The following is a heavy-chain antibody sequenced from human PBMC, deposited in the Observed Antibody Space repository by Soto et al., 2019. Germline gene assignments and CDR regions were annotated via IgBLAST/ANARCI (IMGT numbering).Heavy chain of an antibody. Sequence: QVQLQQWGAGLLRPSETLSLTCAFYGGSFDDFYWSWVRQSPGKGLEWVGEISHDGGTNSSPSLASRVSISVDTSKNQFSRNLRSVTAADTGLYYCARGQLVWYGDLTPYHRDMDVWGQGTTVTVSS. CDR2: ISHDGGT. J-gene: IGHJ6*02. D-gene: IGHD3-10*01. CDR3: ARGQLVWYGDLTPYHRDMDV. CDR1: GGSFDDFY. V-gene: IGHV4-34*02.